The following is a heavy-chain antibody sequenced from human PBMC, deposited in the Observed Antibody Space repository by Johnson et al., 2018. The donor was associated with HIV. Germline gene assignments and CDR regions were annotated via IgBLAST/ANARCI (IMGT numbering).Heavy chain of an antibody. D-gene: IGHD6-19*01. CDR3: ARMYSSGWYDLRVVYAFDI. CDR1: GFTFSSYG. Sequence: QLVESGGGVVQPGGSLRLSCAASGFTFSSYGMHWVRQAPGKGLEWVAVIWYDGSNKYYADSVKGRFTISRDNAKNSLYLQMNSLRAEDTAVYYCARMYSSGWYDLRVVYAFDIWGQGTVVTVSS. J-gene: IGHJ3*02. V-gene: IGHV3-33*03. CDR2: IWYDGSNK.